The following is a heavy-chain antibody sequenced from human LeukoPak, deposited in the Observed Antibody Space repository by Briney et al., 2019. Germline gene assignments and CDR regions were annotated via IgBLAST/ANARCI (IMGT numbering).Heavy chain of an antibody. CDR3: AEEQRDIVVVPAAIGDNYYYYYMDV. Sequence: GGSLRLSCAASGFTFSSYGMHWVRQAPGKGLEWVAVIWYDGSNKYYADSVKGRFTISRDNSKNTLYLQMNSLRAEDTAVYYCAEEQRDIVVVPAAIGDNYYYYYMDVWGKGTTVTVSS. V-gene: IGHV3-33*06. CDR2: IWYDGSNK. J-gene: IGHJ6*03. CDR1: GFTFSSYG. D-gene: IGHD2-2*02.